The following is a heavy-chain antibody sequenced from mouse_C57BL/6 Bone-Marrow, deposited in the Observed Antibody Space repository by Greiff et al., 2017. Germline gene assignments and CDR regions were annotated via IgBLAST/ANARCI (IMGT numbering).Heavy chain of an antibody. D-gene: IGHD1-1*01. CDR1: GYTFTSYG. J-gene: IGHJ4*01. V-gene: IGHV1-81*01. CDR2: IYPRSGNT. Sequence: QVQLQQSGAELARPGASVKLSCKASGYTFTSYGISWVKQRTGQGLEWIGEIYPRSGNTYYNEKFKGKATLTADKSSSTAYMELRSLTSEDSAVYFCARKSYYGSIPYYYAMDYWGQGTSVTVSS. CDR3: ARKSYYGSIPYYYAMDY.